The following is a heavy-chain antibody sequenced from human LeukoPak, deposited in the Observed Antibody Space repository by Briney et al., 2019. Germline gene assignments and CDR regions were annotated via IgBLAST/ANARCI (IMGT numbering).Heavy chain of an antibody. J-gene: IGHJ4*02. V-gene: IGHV4-34*01. Sequence: PSETLSLTCAVYGGSFSGYYWSWIRQPPGKGLEWIGEINHSGSTNYNPSLKSRVTISVDTSKNQFSLKLSSVTAADTAVYYCAXXXXXXXXXXXAAMRTGGIAYYFDYWGQGTLVTVSS. CDR1: GGSFSGYY. CDR3: AXXXXXXXXXXXAAMRTGGIAYYFDY. D-gene: IGHD2-2*01. CDR2: INHSGST.